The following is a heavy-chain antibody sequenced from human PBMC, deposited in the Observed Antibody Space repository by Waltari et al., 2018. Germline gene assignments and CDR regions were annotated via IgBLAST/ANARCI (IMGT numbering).Heavy chain of an antibody. V-gene: IGHV3-9*01. CDR2: ISWNSGRI. Sequence: EVQLVGSGGGWVQPGRSLGLSCAAPGLPFGAFALMWARQGQGEGVEWVSGISWNSGRIAYADSVKGRFTISRDNTKNSLYLEMNSLKTDDTAFYFCAKDARGGTSVHDGYYFDSWGQGIRVTVSS. CDR3: AKDARGGTSVHDGYYFDS. D-gene: IGHD2-2*01. CDR1: GLPFGAFA. J-gene: IGHJ4*02.